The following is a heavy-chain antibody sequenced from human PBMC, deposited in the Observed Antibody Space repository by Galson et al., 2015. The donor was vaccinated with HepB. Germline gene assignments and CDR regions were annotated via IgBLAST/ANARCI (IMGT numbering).Heavy chain of an antibody. D-gene: IGHD6-13*01. CDR1: GFTFSRYA. V-gene: IGHV3-23*01. J-gene: IGHJ4*02. CDR2: ISRSGSDT. Sequence: SLRLSCAASGFTFSRYAMSWVRQAPGKGLEWVSAISRSGSDTDYTDSVKGRFTISRDNSKNTLCLQMNSLRADDTAVYYCAKMRGNTWSALHFDYWGQGTLVTVSS. CDR3: AKMRGNTWSALHFDY.